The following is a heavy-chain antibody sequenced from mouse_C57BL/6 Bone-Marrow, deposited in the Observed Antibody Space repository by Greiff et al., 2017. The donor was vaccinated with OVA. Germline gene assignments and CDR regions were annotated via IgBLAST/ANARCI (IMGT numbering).Heavy chain of an antibody. Sequence: QVQLQQPGAELVRPGSSVKLSCKASGYTFTSYWMDWVKQRPGQGLEWIGNINPSDSETHYNQKFKDKATLTVDKYSSTAYMQLSSLTSEDSAVXYCARRECLNRPFAYWGQGTLVTVSA. CDR1: GYTFTSYW. J-gene: IGHJ3*01. D-gene: IGHD6-1*01. CDR3: ARRECLNRPFAY. V-gene: IGHV1-61*01. CDR2: INPSDSET.